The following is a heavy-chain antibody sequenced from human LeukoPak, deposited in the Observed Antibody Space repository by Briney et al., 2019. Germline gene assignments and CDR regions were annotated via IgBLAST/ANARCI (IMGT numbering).Heavy chain of an antibody. CDR2: IYYSGST. CDR1: GGSISSSSYY. Sequence: SETLSLTCTVSGGSISSSSYYWGWIRQPPGKGLEWIGSIYYSGSTYYNPSLKSRVTISVDTSKNQFSLKLSSVTAADTAVYYCARSRTLRYFDWLLINTPHYFDYWGQGTLVTVSS. CDR3: ARSRTLRYFDWLLINTPHYFDY. J-gene: IGHJ4*02. V-gene: IGHV4-39*01. D-gene: IGHD3-9*01.